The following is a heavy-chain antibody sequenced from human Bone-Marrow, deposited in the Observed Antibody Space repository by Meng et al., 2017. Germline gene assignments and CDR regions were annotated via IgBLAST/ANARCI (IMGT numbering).Heavy chain of an antibody. J-gene: IGHJ5*02. CDR2: IYHSGST. D-gene: IGHD6-13*01. Sequence: QVQLQESGPGLVKPSATLSLTCSVSGGCISSSNCWSWVRQPPGKGLEWIGEIYHSGSTNYNPSLKSRVTISVDKSKNQFSLKLSSVTAADTAVYYCARVSLQATIAAAGVVWFDPWGQGTLVTVSS. V-gene: IGHV4-4*02. CDR1: GGCISSSNC. CDR3: ARVSLQATIAAAGVVWFDP.